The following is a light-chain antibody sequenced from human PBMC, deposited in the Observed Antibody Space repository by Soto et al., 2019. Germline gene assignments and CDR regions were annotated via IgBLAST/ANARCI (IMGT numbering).Light chain of an antibody. CDR1: QSVLYSSDNRNY. Sequence: DIVMTQSPDSLAVSLGERATINCKSSQSVLYSSDNRNYLAWYQQKPRQPPKLLIYWASTRESGVPDRFSGSGSGTDFSLTISSRQAEDVAVYYCQQYYSVPRTFGQGTKVEVK. V-gene: IGKV4-1*01. J-gene: IGKJ1*01. CDR2: WAS. CDR3: QQYYSVPRT.